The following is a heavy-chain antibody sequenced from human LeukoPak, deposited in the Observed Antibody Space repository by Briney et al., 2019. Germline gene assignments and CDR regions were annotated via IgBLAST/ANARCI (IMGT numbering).Heavy chain of an antibody. J-gene: IGHJ4*02. Sequence: GGSLRLSCAASGFTLSSYSMNWVRQAPGKGLEWVSSISSSSSYIYYADSVKGRFTISRDNAKNSLYLQMNSLRAEDTAVYYCARVDYGSGSYLGVWGQGTLVTVSS. V-gene: IGHV3-21*01. CDR1: GFTLSSYS. CDR3: ARVDYGSGSYLGV. CDR2: ISSSSSYI. D-gene: IGHD3-10*01.